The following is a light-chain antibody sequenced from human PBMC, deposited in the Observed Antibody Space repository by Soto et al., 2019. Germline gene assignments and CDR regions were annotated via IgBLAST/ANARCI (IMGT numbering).Light chain of an antibody. CDR1: SSNIGTHF. CDR3: GTWDSGLTVGV. V-gene: IGLV1-51*01. CDR2: DND. Sequence: QSVLTQPPSVSAAPGQRVTISFSGSSSNIGTHFVSWYQQFPGAAPKLLIYDNDERPSDIPDRFSGSKSDTSATLTITGPQTGDEADYYCGTWDSGLTVGVFGGGT. J-gene: IGLJ2*01.